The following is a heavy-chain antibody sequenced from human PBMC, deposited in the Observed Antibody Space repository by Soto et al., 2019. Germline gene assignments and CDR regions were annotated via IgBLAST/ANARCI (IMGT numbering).Heavy chain of an antibody. D-gene: IGHD5-12*01. Sequence: QVQLVESGGGLVKPGGSLRLSCAASGFTFSDYYMSWIRQAPGKGLEWVSYISSSSSYTNYADSVKGRFTISRDNAKNSLYLQMNSLRAEDTAVYYCATDLPGYSGYDYVYYYYGMDVWGQGTTVTVSS. CDR2: ISSSSSYT. CDR3: ATDLPGYSGYDYVYYYYGMDV. CDR1: GFTFSDYY. V-gene: IGHV3-11*05. J-gene: IGHJ6*02.